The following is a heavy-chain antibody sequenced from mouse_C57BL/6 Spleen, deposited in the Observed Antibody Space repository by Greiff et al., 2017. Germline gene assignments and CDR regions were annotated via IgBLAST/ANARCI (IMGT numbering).Heavy chain of an antibody. CDR2: ISSGGSYT. CDR3: ARHHGYEGGYFEV. D-gene: IGHD2-2*01. Sequence: EVQLVESGGDLVKPGGSLKLSCAASGFTFSSYGMSWVRQTPDKRLEWVATISSGGSYTYYPGSVKGRFTISRDNAKNTLYLQMSSLKSEDTAMYYCARHHGYEGGYFEVWGTGTTVTVSS. J-gene: IGHJ1*03. V-gene: IGHV5-6*01. CDR1: GFTFSSYG.